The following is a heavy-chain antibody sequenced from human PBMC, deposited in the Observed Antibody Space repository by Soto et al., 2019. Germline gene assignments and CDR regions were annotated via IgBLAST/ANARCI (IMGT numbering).Heavy chain of an antibody. CDR3: ARAPSPRIAVAYFDY. Sequence: ASVKVSCKASGYTFTSYYMHWVRQAPGQGLEWMGIINPSGGSTSYAQKFQGRVTMTRDTSTSTVYMELSSLRSEDTAVYYCARAPSPRIAVAYFDYWGQGTLVTVSS. J-gene: IGHJ4*02. V-gene: IGHV1-46*01. D-gene: IGHD6-19*01. CDR2: INPSGGST. CDR1: GYTFTSYY.